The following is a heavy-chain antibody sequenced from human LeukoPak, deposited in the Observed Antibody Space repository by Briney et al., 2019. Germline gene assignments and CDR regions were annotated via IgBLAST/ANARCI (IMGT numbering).Heavy chain of an antibody. CDR1: GFTFSSYS. J-gene: IGHJ4*02. D-gene: IGHD2-2*03. V-gene: IGHV3-21*01. CDR3: AGGRSGYCSTTTCSRPPDY. Sequence: SGGSLRLSCAASGFTFSSYSMNWVRQAPGKGLEWVSSISISSSYIYYADSVKGRFTISRDNAKNSLYLQMNSLRAEDTAVYFCAGGRSGYCSTTTCSRPPDYWGQGTLVTASS. CDR2: ISISSSYI.